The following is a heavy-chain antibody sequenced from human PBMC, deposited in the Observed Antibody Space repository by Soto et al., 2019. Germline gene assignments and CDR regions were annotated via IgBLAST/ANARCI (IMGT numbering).Heavy chain of an antibody. Sequence: GASVKVSCKASGYTFTGYYMHWVRQAPGQGLEWMGWINPNSGGTNYAQKFQGWVTMTRDTSISTAYMELSRLRSDDTAMYYCARGIDYGAHYAFDIWGQGTMVTVSS. V-gene: IGHV1-2*04. CDR1: GYTFTGYY. CDR2: INPNSGGT. CDR3: ARGIDYGAHYAFDI. J-gene: IGHJ3*02. D-gene: IGHD4-17*01.